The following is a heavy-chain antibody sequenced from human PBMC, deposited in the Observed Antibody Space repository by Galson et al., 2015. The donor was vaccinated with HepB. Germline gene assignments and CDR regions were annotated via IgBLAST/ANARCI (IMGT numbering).Heavy chain of an antibody. D-gene: IGHD3-3*01. Sequence: SLRLSCAASGFTFSSYAMHWVRQAPGKGLEWVAVISYDGSNKYYADSVKGRFTISRDNSKNTLYLQMNSLGAEDTAVYYCARGGFSLDYYYYGMDVWGQGTTVTVSS. CDR2: ISYDGSNK. V-gene: IGHV3-30*04. CDR3: ARGGFSLDYYYYGMDV. CDR1: GFTFSSYA. J-gene: IGHJ6*02.